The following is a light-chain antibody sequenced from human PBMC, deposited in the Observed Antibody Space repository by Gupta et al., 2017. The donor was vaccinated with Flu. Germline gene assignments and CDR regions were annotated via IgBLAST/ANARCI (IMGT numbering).Light chain of an antibody. CDR1: QSVLYSSNNKNY. CDR3: QQYYSTPLT. CDR2: WAS. J-gene: IGKJ4*01. Sequence: LGERATINCKSSQSVLYSSNNKNYLAWYQQKPGQPPKLLIYWASTRESGVPDRFSGSGSGTDFTLTISSLQAEDVAVYYCQQYYSTPLTFGGGTKVEIK. V-gene: IGKV4-1*01.